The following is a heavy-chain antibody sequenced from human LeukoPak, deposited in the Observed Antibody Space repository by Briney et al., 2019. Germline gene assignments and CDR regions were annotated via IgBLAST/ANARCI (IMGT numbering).Heavy chain of an antibody. J-gene: IGHJ4*02. CDR3: ARLTAMSRRYFDY. CDR1: GGSISSSSYY. D-gene: IGHD5-18*01. Sequence: SETLSLTCTVSGGSISSSSYYWGWIRQPPGKGLEWIGSIYYSGSTYHNPSLKSRVTISVDTSKNQFSLKLSSVTAADTAVYYCARLTAMSRRYFDYWGQGTLVTVSS. CDR2: IYYSGST. V-gene: IGHV4-39*01.